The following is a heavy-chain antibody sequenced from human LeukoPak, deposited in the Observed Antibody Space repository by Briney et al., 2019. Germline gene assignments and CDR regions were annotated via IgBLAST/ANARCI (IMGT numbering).Heavy chain of an antibody. CDR1: GGTFSSYA. D-gene: IGHD2-2*01. CDR3: ASGCSSTSCYHYYYYGMDV. Sequence: SVKVSCKASGGTFSSYAISWVRQAPGQGLEWMGRIIPIFGIVNYAQKFQGRVTITADKSTSTAYMELSSLRSEDTAVYYCASGCSSTSCYHYYYYGMDVWGQGTTVTVSS. CDR2: IIPIFGIV. J-gene: IGHJ6*02. V-gene: IGHV1-69*04.